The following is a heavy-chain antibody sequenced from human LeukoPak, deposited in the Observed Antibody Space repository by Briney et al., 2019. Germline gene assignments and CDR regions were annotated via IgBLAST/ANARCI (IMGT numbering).Heavy chain of an antibody. CDR2: IYHSGST. D-gene: IGHD6-6*01. J-gene: IGHJ4*02. V-gene: IGHV4-38-2*01. CDR1: DYSISSGYY. CDR3: ARIEYNFDY. Sequence: KPSETLSLTCAVSDYSISSGYYWGWIRQPPGKGLEWIGSIYHSGSTYYNPSLKSRVTISVDTSKNQFSLKLSSVTAADTAVYYCARIEYNFDYWGQGTLVTVSS.